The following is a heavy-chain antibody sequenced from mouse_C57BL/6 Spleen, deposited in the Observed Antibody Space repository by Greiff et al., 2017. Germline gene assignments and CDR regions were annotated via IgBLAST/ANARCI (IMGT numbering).Heavy chain of an antibody. Sequence: VQLQQSGAELARPGASVKLSCKASGYTFTSYGISWVKQRTGQGLEWIGEIYPRSGNTYYNEKFKGKATLTADKSSSTAYMELRSLTSEDSAVYFCARREDAYYISYVGGFYYFDDWGEGTTLTVSS. V-gene: IGHV1-81*01. J-gene: IGHJ2*01. CDR3: ARREDAYYISYVGGFYYFDD. D-gene: IGHD2-5*01. CDR1: GYTFTSYG. CDR2: IYPRSGNT.